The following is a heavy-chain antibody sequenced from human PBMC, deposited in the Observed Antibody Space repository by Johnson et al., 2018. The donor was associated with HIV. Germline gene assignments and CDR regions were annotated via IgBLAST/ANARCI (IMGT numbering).Heavy chain of an antibody. CDR3: ARFRQWLVFPAFDI. CDR1: GFTVDDYG. V-gene: IGHV3-20*04. J-gene: IGHJ3*02. Sequence: VQLVESGGGVVRPGGSLRLSCAASGFTVDDYGMSWVRQAPGKGLEWVSGINWNGGSTGYADAVKGRFTISRDNAKNSLYLQMNSLRAEDTALYYCARFRQWLVFPAFDIWGQGTMVTVSS. CDR2: INWNGGST. D-gene: IGHD6-19*01.